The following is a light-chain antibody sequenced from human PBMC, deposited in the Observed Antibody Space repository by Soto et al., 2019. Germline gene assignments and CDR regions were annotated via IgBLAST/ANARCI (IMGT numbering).Light chain of an antibody. J-gene: IGKJ5*01. CDR3: QQYGSSPFT. V-gene: IGKV3-20*01. CDR1: QSVTSSY. CDR2: GES. Sequence: EIVLTQSPGTLSLSPGERATVSCRASQSVTSSYLAWYQQKTGQAPRLFIYGESSRASGIPDRFSGSGSGTDLTLSISRLEPEDFVVYYCQQYGSSPFTCGQGTRLEIK.